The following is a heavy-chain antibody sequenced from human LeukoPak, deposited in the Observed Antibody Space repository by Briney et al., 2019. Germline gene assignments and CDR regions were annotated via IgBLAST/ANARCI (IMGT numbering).Heavy chain of an antibody. CDR2: ISYDGSNK. CDR3: VRVSTGYYFDS. D-gene: IGHD6-19*01. V-gene: IGHV3-30*04. CDR1: GFTFSSYA. J-gene: IGHJ4*02. Sequence: GGSLRLSCAASGFTFSSYAMHWVRQAPGKGLEWVAVISYDGSNKYYADSVKGRFTISRDNARNSLYLQMNTLRADDTAFYYCVRVSTGYYFDSWGQGTLVTVSS.